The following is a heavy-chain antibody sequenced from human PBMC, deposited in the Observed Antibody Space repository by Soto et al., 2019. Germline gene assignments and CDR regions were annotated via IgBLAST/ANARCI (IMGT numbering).Heavy chain of an antibody. CDR2: IYYSGST. CDR3: AGQGIAVAGTSI. D-gene: IGHD6-19*01. V-gene: IGHV4-31*03. J-gene: IGHJ3*02. CDR1: GGSISGGGYY. Sequence: QVQLQESGPGLVKPSQTLSLTCTVSGGSISGGGYYWSWIRQHPGKGLEWIGYIYYSGSTYYNPSLKSRVTISVDTAKNQFSLKLSSVTAADTAVYYCAGQGIAVAGTSIWGQGTMVTVSS.